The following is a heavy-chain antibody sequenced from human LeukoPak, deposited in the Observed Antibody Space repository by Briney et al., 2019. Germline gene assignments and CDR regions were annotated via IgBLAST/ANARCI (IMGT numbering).Heavy chain of an antibody. V-gene: IGHV3-30*18. CDR1: GVTFSSSY. CDR2: ISNDGYNT. Sequence: PWKTLTLTCVGSGVTFSSSYWNWVRQPPGKGLEWVAFISNDGYNTYFADSMNRRITISIANTRYTLYMQINILRAEDTAVFYCAKDEYGDNPCTLAHWGQGTLVTVSS. J-gene: IGHJ4*02. D-gene: IGHD4-17*01. CDR3: AKDEYGDNPCTLAH.